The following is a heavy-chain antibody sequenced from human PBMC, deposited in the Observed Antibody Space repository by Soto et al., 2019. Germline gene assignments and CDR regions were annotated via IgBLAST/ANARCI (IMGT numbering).Heavy chain of an antibody. V-gene: IGHV4-59*08. J-gene: IGHJ5*02. CDR1: GGSISSYY. Sequence: PSETLSLTCTVSGGSISSYYWSWIRQPPGKGLEWTGYIYYSGSTNYNPSLKSRVTISVDTSKNQFSLKLSSVTAADTAVYYCARHSFGIGYCSSTSCYYWFDPWGQGTLVTVSS. CDR3: ARHSFGIGYCSSTSCYYWFDP. CDR2: IYYSGST. D-gene: IGHD2-2*01.